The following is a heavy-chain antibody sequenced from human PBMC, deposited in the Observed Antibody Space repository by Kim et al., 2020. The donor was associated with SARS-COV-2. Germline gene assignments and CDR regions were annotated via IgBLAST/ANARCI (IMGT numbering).Heavy chain of an antibody. CDR1: GGSISSSNW. V-gene: IGHV4-4*02. Sequence: SETLSLTCAVSGGSISSSNWWSWVRQPPGKGLEWIGEIYHSGSTNYNPSLKSRVTISVDKSKNQFSLKLSSVTAADTAVYYCARHSQGSQYDILTGIYYYYGMDVWGQGTTVTVSS. D-gene: IGHD3-9*01. CDR3: ARHSQGSQYDILTGIYYYYGMDV. J-gene: IGHJ6*02. CDR2: IYHSGST.